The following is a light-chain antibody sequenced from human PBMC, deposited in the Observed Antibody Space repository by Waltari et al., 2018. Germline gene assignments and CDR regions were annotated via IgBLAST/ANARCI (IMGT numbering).Light chain of an antibody. CDR2: GAS. CDR3: QQYDSSPPRYT. Sequence: DIVLTQSPGTLSLSPGERATLSCRASQSVSSSNLAWYQQKPGQAPRLLIYGASRRATDIPDRFSGSGSGTDFTLMISRLEPEDSAVYHCQQYDSSPPRYTFGQGTMLEI. V-gene: IGKV3-20*01. J-gene: IGKJ2*01. CDR1: QSVSSSN.